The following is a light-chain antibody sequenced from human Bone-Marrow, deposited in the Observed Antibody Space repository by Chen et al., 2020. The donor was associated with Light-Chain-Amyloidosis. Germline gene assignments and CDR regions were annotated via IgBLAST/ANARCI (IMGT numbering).Light chain of an antibody. J-gene: IGLJ2*01. V-gene: IGLV1-40*01. CDR3: QSFDGTLRGAVV. Sequence: QSVLAQPPAVSGAPGQTVTISCTGSSSNIGAGYNVHWYQQLPGTVPKLLISDNNHRPSGVPCRFSGSQSGTSASLSITGLQDHDEAEYYCQSFDGTLRGAVVFGGGTTLTVL. CDR2: DNN. CDR1: SSNIGAGYN.